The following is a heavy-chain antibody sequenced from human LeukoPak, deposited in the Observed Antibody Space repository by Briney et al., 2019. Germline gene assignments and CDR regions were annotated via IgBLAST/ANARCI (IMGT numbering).Heavy chain of an antibody. V-gene: IGHV3-9*01. Sequence: PGGSLRLSCAASGFTFDDYAMHWVRQAPGKGLEWVSGISWNSGSIGYADSVKGRFTISRDNAKNSLYLQMNSLRAEDTALYYCAKDLSGDYGDYDAFDIWGQGTMVTVSS. CDR3: AKDLSGDYGDYDAFDI. J-gene: IGHJ3*02. CDR2: ISWNSGSI. CDR1: GFTFDDYA. D-gene: IGHD4-17*01.